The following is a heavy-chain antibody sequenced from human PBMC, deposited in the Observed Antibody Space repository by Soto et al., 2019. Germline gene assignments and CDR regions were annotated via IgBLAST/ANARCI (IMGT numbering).Heavy chain of an antibody. D-gene: IGHD5-12*01. J-gene: IGHJ4*02. CDR3: ARGPDYPDMNFDY. V-gene: IGHV4-59*01. CDR1: GGSISSYY. Sequence: PSETLSLTCTVSGGSISSYYWSWIRQPPGKGLEWIGYIYYSGSTNYNPSLKSRVTISVDTSKNQFSLKLSSVTAADTAVYYCARGPDYPDMNFDYWGQGTLVTVSS. CDR2: IYYSGST.